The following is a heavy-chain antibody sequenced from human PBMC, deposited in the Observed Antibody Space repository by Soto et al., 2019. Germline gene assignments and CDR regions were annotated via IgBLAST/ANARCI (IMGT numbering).Heavy chain of an antibody. Sequence: SSETLSLTCTVSGGSISSYYWSWIRQPPGKGLEWIGYIYYSGSTNYNPSLKSRVTISVDTSKNQFSLKLSSVTAADTAVYYCAIFARRNVVLIQFDIWGQGSQVPVSS. J-gene: IGHJ4*01. V-gene: IGHV4-59*01. CDR1: GGSISSYY. CDR2: IYYSGST. CDR3: AIFARRNVVLIQFDI. D-gene: IGHD1-1*01.